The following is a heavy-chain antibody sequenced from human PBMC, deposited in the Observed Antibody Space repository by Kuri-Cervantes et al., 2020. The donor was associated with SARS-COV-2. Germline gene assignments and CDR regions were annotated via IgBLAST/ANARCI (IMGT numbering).Heavy chain of an antibody. CDR1: GYTFTSYY. CDR2: INPSGGST. CDR3: AGESGGYCSGGSCSTNWFDP. V-gene: IGHV1-46*01. J-gene: IGHJ5*02. Sequence: ASVKVSCKASGYTFTSYYMHWVRQAPGQGLEWMGIINPSGGSTSYAQRFQGRVTMTGDTSTSTVYVELSSLRSEDTAVYYCAGESGGYCSGGSCSTNWFDPWGQGTLVTVSS. D-gene: IGHD2-15*01.